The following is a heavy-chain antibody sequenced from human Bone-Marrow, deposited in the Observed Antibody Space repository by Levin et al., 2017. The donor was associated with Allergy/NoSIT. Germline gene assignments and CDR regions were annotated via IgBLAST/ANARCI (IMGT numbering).Heavy chain of an antibody. J-gene: IGHJ6*02. V-gene: IGHV1-8*01. CDR1: GYTFTDYD. D-gene: IGHD1-26*01. CDR3: ATSPGSANYFYYGMDV. Sequence: ASVKVSCKASGYTFTDYDINWVRQAPGQGLEWMGWVNPSISKTGYAQKFQGRVTMTTNTSINTAYMELTSLRSDDPAEYYCATSPGSANYFYYGMDVWGQGTTVTVSS. CDR2: VNPSISKT.